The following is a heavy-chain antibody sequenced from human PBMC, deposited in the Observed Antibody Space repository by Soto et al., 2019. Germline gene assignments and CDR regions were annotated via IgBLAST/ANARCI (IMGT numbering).Heavy chain of an antibody. CDR2: IDPSDSYT. J-gene: IGHJ4*02. CDR3: ARAPGFGYYPDY. Sequence: EVQLVQSGAEVKKPGESLRISCKGSGYSFTSYWISWVRQMPGKGLEWMGRIDPSDSYTNYSPSFQGHVTISADKSISPAYRQWSSLKASDTAMYYCARAPGFGYYPDYWGQGTLVTVAS. D-gene: IGHD3-3*01. V-gene: IGHV5-10-1*03. CDR1: GYSFTSYW.